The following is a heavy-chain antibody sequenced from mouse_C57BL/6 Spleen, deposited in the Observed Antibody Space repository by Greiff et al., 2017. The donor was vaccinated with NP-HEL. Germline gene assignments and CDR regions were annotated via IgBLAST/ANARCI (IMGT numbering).Heavy chain of an antibody. V-gene: IGHV1-82*01. CDR3: SYGSSPFAY. D-gene: IGHD1-1*01. CDR2: IYPGDGDT. CDR1: GYAFSSSW. J-gene: IGHJ3*01. Sequence: VQLVESGPELVKPGASVKISCKASGYAFSSSWMNWVKQRPGKGLEWIGRIYPGDGDTNYNGKFKGKATLTADKSSSTAYMQLSSLTSEDSAVYFCSYGSSPFAYWGQGTLVTVSA.